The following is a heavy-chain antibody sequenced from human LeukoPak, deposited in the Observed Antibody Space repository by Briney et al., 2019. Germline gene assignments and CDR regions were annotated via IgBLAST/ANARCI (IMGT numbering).Heavy chain of an antibody. CDR1: GFTFSSYS. CDR2: ISSSSRTI. CDR3: ADPLFDS. J-gene: IGHJ4*02. Sequence: VASLILSCAASGFTFSSYSMNWVRQAPGKGLKLGSDISSSSRTIEYADSVKGRFTISRDNAKNSLYLQINSLRAEDTAVYYCADPLFDSWGQGTLFTVSS. V-gene: IGHV3-48*01.